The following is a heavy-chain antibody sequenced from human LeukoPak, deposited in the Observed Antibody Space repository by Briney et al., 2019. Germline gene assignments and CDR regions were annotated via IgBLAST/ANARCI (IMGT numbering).Heavy chain of an antibody. CDR2: INPNSGGT. CDR3: ARDLGLDY. D-gene: IGHD3-16*01. J-gene: IGHJ4*02. CDR1: GYTFTCYY. Sequence: ASVKVSCKASGYTFTCYYMHWVRQAPGQGLEWMGWINPNSGGTNYAQKFQGRVTMTRDTSISTAYMELSSLKPDDTAVYYCARDLGLDYWGQGTLVTVSS. V-gene: IGHV1-2*02.